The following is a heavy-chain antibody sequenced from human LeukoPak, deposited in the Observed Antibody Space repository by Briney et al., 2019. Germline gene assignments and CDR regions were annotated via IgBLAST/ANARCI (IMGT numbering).Heavy chain of an antibody. V-gene: IGHV4-4*02. CDR3: AGLRYDFWSGPDAFDI. D-gene: IGHD3-3*01. Sequence: PSETLSLTCAVSGGSISSSNWWSWVRQPPGKGLEWIGEIYHSGSTNYNPSLKSRVTISVDTSKNQFSLKLSSVTAADTAVYYCAGLRYDFWSGPDAFDIWGQGTMVTVSS. CDR2: IYHSGST. CDR1: GGSISSSNW. J-gene: IGHJ3*02.